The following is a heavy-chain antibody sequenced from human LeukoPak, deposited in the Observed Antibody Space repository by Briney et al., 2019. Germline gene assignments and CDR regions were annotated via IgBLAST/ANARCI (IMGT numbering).Heavy chain of an antibody. J-gene: IGHJ3*02. D-gene: IGHD3-22*01. CDR3: ARLNYNDSSAYYDAFDI. Sequence: SETLSLTCTVSGGSISSYYWSWIRQPPGKGLEWIGYIYYSGSTNYNPSLKSRVTISVDTSKNQFSLRLSSVTAADTAVYYCARLNYNDSSAYYDAFDIWGQGTMVTVSS. CDR1: GGSISSYY. CDR2: IYYSGST. V-gene: IGHV4-59*01.